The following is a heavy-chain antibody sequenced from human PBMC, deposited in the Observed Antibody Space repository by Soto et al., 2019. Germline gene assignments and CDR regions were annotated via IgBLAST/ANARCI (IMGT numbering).Heavy chain of an antibody. D-gene: IGHD5-18*01. CDR1: GFTASNAW. Sequence: EVQLVESGGGLVKPGGSLRLSCEASGFTASNAWMGWVRQAPGKGLEWVGRIKSKTDGGTTEYDAPVKGRFTISRDDSKNTLYLQMNSLKTEDTAVYYCTRYSYGASEYWGQGTLVTVSS. CDR2: IKSKTDGGTT. CDR3: TRYSYGASEY. J-gene: IGHJ4*02. V-gene: IGHV3-15*01.